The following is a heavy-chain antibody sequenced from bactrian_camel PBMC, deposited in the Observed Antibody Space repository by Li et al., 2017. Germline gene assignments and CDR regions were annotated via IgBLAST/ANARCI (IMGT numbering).Heavy chain of an antibody. CDR1: GLITGRSFNC. J-gene: IGHJ4*01. CDR2: TWTGDGIG. V-gene: IGHV3S53*01. Sequence: VQLVESGGGSVQPGESLTLSCTVAGLITGRSFNCLGWFRQGLGKEREGVASTWTGDGIGHYADSVKGRFTISQDNAKYTVYPQMNSLKPEDTALYYCAVDRQYSDGCRFRPNPLSFDYWDQGTQVTVS. D-gene: IGHD3*01. CDR3: AVDRQYSDGCRFRPNPLSFDY.